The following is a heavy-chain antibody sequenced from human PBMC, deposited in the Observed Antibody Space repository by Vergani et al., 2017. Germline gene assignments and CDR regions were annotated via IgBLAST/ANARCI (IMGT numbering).Heavy chain of an antibody. CDR1: GYSISSGYY. V-gene: IGHV4-38-2*01. CDR2: IYHSGST. J-gene: IGHJ4*02. Sequence: QVQLQESGPGLVKPSETLSLTCAVSGYSISSGYYWGWIRQPPGKGLEWIGSIYHSGSTYYNPSLKSRVTISVDTSKNQFSLKLSSVTAADTAVYYCARGPRVMSGYHYYWGQGTLVTVSS. CDR3: ARGPRVMSGYHYY. D-gene: IGHD3-3*01.